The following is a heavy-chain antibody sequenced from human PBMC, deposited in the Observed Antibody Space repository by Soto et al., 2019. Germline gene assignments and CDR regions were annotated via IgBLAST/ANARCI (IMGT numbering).Heavy chain of an antibody. Sequence: QVQLVESGGGVVQPGRSLRLSCAASGFTFSSYGMHWIRQAPGKGLEWVAVISYDGSNKYYADSVKGRFTISRDNSKNTLYLQMNSLRAEDTAVYYCAKGVRFGELSHFDYWGQGTLVTVSS. V-gene: IGHV3-30*18. CDR3: AKGVRFGELSHFDY. CDR1: GFTFSSYG. D-gene: IGHD3-10*01. CDR2: ISYDGSNK. J-gene: IGHJ4*02.